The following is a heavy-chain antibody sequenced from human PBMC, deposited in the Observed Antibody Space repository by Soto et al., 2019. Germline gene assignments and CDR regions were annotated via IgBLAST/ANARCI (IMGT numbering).Heavy chain of an antibody. CDR3: ASGKTYNFDY. D-gene: IGHD2-21*01. CDR1: GGSFSGYY. CDR2: INHSGST. V-gene: IGHV4-34*01. Sequence: PSETLSLTCAVYGGSFSGYYWSWIRQPPGKGLEWIGEINHSGSTNYNPSLKSRVTISVDTSKNQFSLKLSSVTAADTAVYYCASGKTYNFDYWGQGTLGTGSS. J-gene: IGHJ4*02.